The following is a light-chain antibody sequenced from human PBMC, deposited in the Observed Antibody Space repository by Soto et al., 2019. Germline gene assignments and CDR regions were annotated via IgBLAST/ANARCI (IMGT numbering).Light chain of an antibody. CDR1: QSVSSN. V-gene: IGKV3-15*01. CDR2: GAS. Sequence: EIVMTQSPATLSVSPGERATLSCRASQSVSSNLAWFQQKPGQAPRLLIYGASTRATGIPARFSGSGSGTEFTLTISSLRSEVFAVYYCQQYNNWPPWTFGQGTKVEIK. J-gene: IGKJ1*01. CDR3: QQYNNWPPWT.